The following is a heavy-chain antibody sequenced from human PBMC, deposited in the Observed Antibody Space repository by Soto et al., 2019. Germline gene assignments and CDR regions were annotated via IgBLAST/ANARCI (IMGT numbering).Heavy chain of an antibody. J-gene: IGHJ4*02. D-gene: IGHD5-12*01. CDR1: GFAFSIYS. Sequence: EVQLVESGGGLVQPGGSLRLSCAASGFAFSIYSMNWVRQAPGKGLEWVSYITSSGSAIYYADTVKGRFTISRDNAKNSLYLQMNSLRAEDTAVYYCTRGYTGYAQAGLDSWGQGTLVTVSA. V-gene: IGHV3-48*01. CDR2: ITSSGSAI. CDR3: TRGYTGYAQAGLDS.